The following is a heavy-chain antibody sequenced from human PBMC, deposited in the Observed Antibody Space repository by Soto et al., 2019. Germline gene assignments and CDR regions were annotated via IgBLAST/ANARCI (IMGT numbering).Heavy chain of an antibody. CDR2: ISYDGSNK. V-gene: IGHV3-30-3*01. CDR3: ARELRGYSYGSLHYYYSGMDV. D-gene: IGHD5-18*01. CDR1: GVTCSGYA. Sequence: RRRWGVAGVTCSGYARHWIRQTPGKGLEWVAVISYDGSNKYYADSVKGRFTISRDNSKNTLYLQMNSLRAEDTAVYYCARELRGYSYGSLHYYYSGMDVWGQGTTVPVSS. J-gene: IGHJ6*02.